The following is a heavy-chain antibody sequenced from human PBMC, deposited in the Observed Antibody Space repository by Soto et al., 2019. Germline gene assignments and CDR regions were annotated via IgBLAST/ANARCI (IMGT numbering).Heavy chain of an antibody. D-gene: IGHD3-10*01. CDR2: ISAYNGNT. V-gene: IGHV1-18*01. Sequence: ASVKVSCKASGYTFTSYGISWVRQAPGQGLEWMGWISAYNGNTNYAQKLQGRVTMTTDTSTSTAYMELRSLRSDDTAVYYCARNAQTPYYYGSGLFDYWGQGTLVTVSS. J-gene: IGHJ4*02. CDR3: ARNAQTPYYYGSGLFDY. CDR1: GYTFTSYG.